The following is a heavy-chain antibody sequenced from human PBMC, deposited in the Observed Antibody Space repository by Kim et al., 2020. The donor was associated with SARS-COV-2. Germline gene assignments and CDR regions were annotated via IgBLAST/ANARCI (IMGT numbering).Heavy chain of an antibody. D-gene: IGHD3-16*01. CDR1: GGSFSGYY. J-gene: IGHJ4*02. CDR2: INHSGST. V-gene: IGHV4-34*01. CDR3: ASLYLYDYVWGSRPYYFDC. Sequence: SETLSLTCAVYGGSFSGYYWSWIRQPPGKGLEWIGEINHSGSTNYNPSLKSRVTISVDTSKNQFSLKLGSVTAADTALYYCASLYLYDYVWGSRPYYFDCWGQGTLVTVSS.